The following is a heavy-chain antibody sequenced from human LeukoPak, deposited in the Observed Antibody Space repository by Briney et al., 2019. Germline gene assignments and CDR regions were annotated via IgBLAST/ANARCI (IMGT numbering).Heavy chain of an antibody. J-gene: IGHJ4*02. Sequence: PGRSLRLSCAASGFTFNSYVMHWVRQAPGKGLEWVAVISYDGSNKYYADSVKGRFTISRDNSENTLYLQMNSLRAEDTAVYYFSKVTSSGWYNLYYWGQGTLVTVSS. D-gene: IGHD6-19*01. CDR1: GFTFNSYV. V-gene: IGHV3-30*18. CDR3: SKVTSSGWYNLYY. CDR2: ISYDGSNK.